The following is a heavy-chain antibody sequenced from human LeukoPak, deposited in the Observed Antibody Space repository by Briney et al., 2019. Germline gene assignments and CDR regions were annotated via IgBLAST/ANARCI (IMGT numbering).Heavy chain of an antibody. CDR3: ARLDY. CDR1: GGSISRSSYY. V-gene: IGHV4-39*01. J-gene: IGHJ4*02. Sequence: SETLSLTCTVSGGSISRSSYYWGWLRQPPGKGLERIGSIYYSGSTYYNPSLKSRVTISVDTSKNQFSLKLSSVTAADTAVYYCARLDYWGQGTLVTVSS. CDR2: IYYSGST.